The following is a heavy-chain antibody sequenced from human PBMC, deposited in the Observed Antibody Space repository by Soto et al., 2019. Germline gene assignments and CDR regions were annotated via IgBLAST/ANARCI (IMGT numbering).Heavy chain of an antibody. J-gene: IGHJ4*02. CDR3: AKGLAQGKYYYDSSAIDY. Sequence: RRLSCAASGFTFSSYAMSWVRQAPGKGLEWVSAISGSGGSTYYADSVKGRFTISRDNSKNTLYLQMNSLRAEDTAVYYCAKGLAQGKYYYDSSAIDYWGQGTMVTVSS. CDR2: ISGSGGST. D-gene: IGHD3-22*01. V-gene: IGHV3-23*01. CDR1: GFTFSSYA.